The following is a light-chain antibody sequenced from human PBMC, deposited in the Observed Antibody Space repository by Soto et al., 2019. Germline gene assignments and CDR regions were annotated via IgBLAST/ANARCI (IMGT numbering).Light chain of an antibody. CDR3: QQYGSSPWT. J-gene: IGKJ1*01. CDR1: QSISNY. Sequence: EIVLTQSPATLSLSPGERATLSCRASQSISNYLAWYQQKPGQAPRLLIYGASNRVTGIPARFSGSGSGTDFTLTISRLEPEDFAVYYCQQYGSSPWTFGQGTKVDIK. V-gene: IGKV3-20*01. CDR2: GAS.